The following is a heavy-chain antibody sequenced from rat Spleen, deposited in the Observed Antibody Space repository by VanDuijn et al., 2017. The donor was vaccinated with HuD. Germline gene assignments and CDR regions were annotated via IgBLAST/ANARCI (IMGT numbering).Heavy chain of an antibody. CDR2: ISYDGGST. J-gene: IGHJ4*01. CDR3: ARPDGYTYVMDA. D-gene: IGHD1-4*01. CDR1: GFIFSNYG. V-gene: IGHV5-22*01. Sequence: EVQLVESGGGLVQPGRSLKLSCAASGFIFSNYGMAWVRQAPKKGLEWVAYISYDGGSTYYRDSVKGRFTISRDNAKSTLYLQMNSLRSEDTATYYCARPDGYTYVMDAWGQGASVTVSS.